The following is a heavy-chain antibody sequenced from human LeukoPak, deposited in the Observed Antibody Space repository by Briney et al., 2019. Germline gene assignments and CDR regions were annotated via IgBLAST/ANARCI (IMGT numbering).Heavy chain of an antibody. CDR3: AKAAGSEDY. CDR1: GFTFSSSA. Sequence: PGGSMRLSCAASGFTFSSSAMRWVRQAPGKGLEWVSGISGSGGTTYYAVSVKGRFTISRDNSKNTLYLQMDSLRAEDTAVYYCAKAAGSEDYWGQGTLVTVSS. CDR2: ISGSGGTT. J-gene: IGHJ4*02. V-gene: IGHV3-23*01.